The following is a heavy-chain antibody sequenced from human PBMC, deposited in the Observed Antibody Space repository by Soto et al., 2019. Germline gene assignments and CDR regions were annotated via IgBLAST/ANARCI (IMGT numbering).Heavy chain of an antibody. CDR2: ISWNSGSI. Sequence: EVQLVESGGGLVQPGRSLRLSCAASGFTFDDYAMHWVRQAPGKGLEWVSGISWNSGSIGYADSVKGRFTISRDNAKNSLYLQMNSLGAEDTALYYCAKDTGRTMVRGVTNNWGQGTLVTVSS. J-gene: IGHJ4*02. CDR1: GFTFDDYA. CDR3: AKDTGRTMVRGVTNN. D-gene: IGHD3-10*01. V-gene: IGHV3-9*01.